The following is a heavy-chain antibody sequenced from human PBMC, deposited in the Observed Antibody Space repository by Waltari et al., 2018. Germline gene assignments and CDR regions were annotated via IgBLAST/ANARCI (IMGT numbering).Heavy chain of an antibody. CDR2: ISYDGSNE. CDR1: GFPFRSYA. V-gene: IGHV3-30*01. D-gene: IGHD6-19*01. J-gene: IGHJ4*02. CDR3: ASTLIAVAGPFDY. Sequence: QVQLVESGGGVVQPGRSLRLSCAASGFPFRSYAMHWVRQAPGKGLEWVAVISYDGSNEYYADSVKGRFTISRDNSKNTLYLQMNSLRAEDTAVYYCASTLIAVAGPFDYWGQGTLVTVSS.